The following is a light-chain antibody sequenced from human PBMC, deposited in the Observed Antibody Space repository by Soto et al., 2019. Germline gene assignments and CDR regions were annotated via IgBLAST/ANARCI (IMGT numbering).Light chain of an antibody. Sequence: QSALTQPASVSGSPGQSITISCTGTSSDVGGYNYVSWYQHHPGKAPKLMIFEVSNRPSGVSNRFSGSKSGNTASLTISGLQAEDEADYYCSSYAGTYTWVFGGGTKLTVL. CDR1: SSDVGGYNY. V-gene: IGLV2-14*01. CDR2: EVS. CDR3: SSYAGTYTWV. J-gene: IGLJ3*02.